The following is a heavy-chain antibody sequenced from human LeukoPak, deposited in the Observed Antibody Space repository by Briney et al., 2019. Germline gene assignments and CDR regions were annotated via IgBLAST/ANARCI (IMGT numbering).Heavy chain of an antibody. CDR2: ISYDGSNK. Sequence: GRSLRLSCAASGFTFSSYAMHWVRQAPGKGLEWVAVISYDGSNKYYADSVKGRFTISRDNSKNTLYLQMNSLRAEDTAVYYCARARGYYDYNDYWGQGTLVNVSS. CDR3: ARARGYYDYNDY. D-gene: IGHD3-22*01. V-gene: IGHV3-30*01. CDR1: GFTFSSYA. J-gene: IGHJ4*02.